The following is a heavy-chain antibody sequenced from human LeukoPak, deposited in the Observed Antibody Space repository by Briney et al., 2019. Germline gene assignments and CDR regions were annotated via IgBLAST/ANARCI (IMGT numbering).Heavy chain of an antibody. CDR1: GFTFSDYY. D-gene: IGHD6-13*01. CDR2: ISSSGSTI. Sequence: GGSLRLSCAASGFTFSDYYMSWIRQAPGKGLEWVSYISSSGSTIYYADSVKGRFTISRDNAKNSLYLQMNSLRAEDTAAYYCARDGGSSWYMARDAFDIWGQGTMVTVSS. J-gene: IGHJ3*02. CDR3: ARDGGSSWYMARDAFDI. V-gene: IGHV3-11*01.